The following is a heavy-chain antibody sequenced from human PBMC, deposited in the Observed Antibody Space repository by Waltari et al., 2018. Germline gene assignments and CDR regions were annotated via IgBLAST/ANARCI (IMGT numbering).Heavy chain of an antibody. CDR2: MYYSGST. J-gene: IGHJ4*02. Sequence: QLQLQESGPGLVKPSETLSLPCTVSGGPISSSGYYWGWIRQPPGKGLEYIGSMYYSGSTYYNPSLKSRVTISVDTSKNRFSLQLSSVTAADTAVYYCARDAGRNCNSNSGYIVDWGQGTLVTVSS. CDR3: ARDAGRNCNSNSGYIVD. V-gene: IGHV4-39*07. CDR1: GGPISSSGYY. D-gene: IGHD2-2*02.